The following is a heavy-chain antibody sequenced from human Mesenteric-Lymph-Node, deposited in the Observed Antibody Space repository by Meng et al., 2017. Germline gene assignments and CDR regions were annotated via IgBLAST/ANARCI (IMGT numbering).Heavy chain of an antibody. Sequence: QGQLQESGPGLLQPSQTLSLPGKVSGVSISSGDYYWSWIRQPPGKGLEWIGYIYYSGSTYSNASLKSRVTISIDRSKNQFSLKLSSVTAADTAVYYCARDRKHYGERGWFDPWGQGTLVTVSS. V-gene: IGHV4-30-4*01. CDR2: IYYSGST. D-gene: IGHD4-17*01. J-gene: IGHJ5*02. CDR3: ARDRKHYGERGWFDP. CDR1: GVSISSGDYY.